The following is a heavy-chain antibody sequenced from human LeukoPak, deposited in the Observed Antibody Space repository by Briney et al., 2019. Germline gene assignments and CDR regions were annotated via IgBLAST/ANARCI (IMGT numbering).Heavy chain of an antibody. Sequence: PGGSLRLSCGTYASAFSFIGMHWVRQAPGKGLEWVAFIQYDGGYKFYADSVQGRFSISRDNSKNTLFLHMNSLATEDTAVYYCAKTSDQLLYSKLDFWGQGTLVTVSS. CDR3: AKTSDQLLYSKLDF. CDR1: ASAFSFIG. V-gene: IGHV3-30*02. CDR2: IQYDGGYK. D-gene: IGHD2-2*02. J-gene: IGHJ4*02.